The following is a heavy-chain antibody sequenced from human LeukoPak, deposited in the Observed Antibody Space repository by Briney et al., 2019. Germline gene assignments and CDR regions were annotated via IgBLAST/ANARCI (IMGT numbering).Heavy chain of an antibody. D-gene: IGHD6-19*01. Sequence: SQTLSLTCAISGDSVSSNSVTWNWIRQSPSRGLEWLGRTYYRSTWYNDYAVSVKSRITINPDTSKNQFSLQLNSVTPEDTAVYYCARDEGSGWYPWWFDPWGQGTLVTVSS. CDR3: ARDEGSGWYPWWFDP. CDR1: GDSVSSNSVT. J-gene: IGHJ5*02. V-gene: IGHV6-1*01. CDR2: TYYRSTWYN.